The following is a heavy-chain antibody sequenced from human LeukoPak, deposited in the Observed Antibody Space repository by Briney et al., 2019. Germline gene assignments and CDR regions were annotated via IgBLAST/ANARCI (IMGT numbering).Heavy chain of an antibody. D-gene: IGHD5-18*01. CDR2: INHSGSA. CDR1: GGSFSGYY. V-gene: IGHV4-34*01. CDR3: ARERGYSYDYGLDY. J-gene: IGHJ4*02. Sequence: SETLSLTCAVSGGSFSGYYWTWIRQPPGKGLEWIGEINHSGSANYSPSLSSRVTISLDMSENQFSLKLTSVTAADTAVYYCARERGYSYDYGLDYWGQGTLVTVSS.